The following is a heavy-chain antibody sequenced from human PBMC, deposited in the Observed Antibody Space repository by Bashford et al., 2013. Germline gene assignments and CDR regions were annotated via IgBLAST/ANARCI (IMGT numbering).Heavy chain of an antibody. D-gene: IGHD6-13*01. CDR1: GYTFTSYG. CDR2: ISGYNLNT. Sequence: VASVKVSCKASGYTFTSYGISWVRQAPGQGLEWMGWISGYNLNTNYAQKFQGRVTMTTVVSTGTAYMELKSLKSDDTAVYYCARLEAYTSSWSSYFDYWGQGTPVTVSS. J-gene: IGHJ4*02. CDR3: ARLEAYTSSWSSYFDY. V-gene: IGHV1-18*01.